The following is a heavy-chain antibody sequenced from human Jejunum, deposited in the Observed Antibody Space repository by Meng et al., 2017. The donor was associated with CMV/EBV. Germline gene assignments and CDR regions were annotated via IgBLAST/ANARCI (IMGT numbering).Heavy chain of an antibody. J-gene: IGHJ1*01. CDR3: ARGVVGTGN. Sequence: QVQFVQSGAEVKKPGASVKISCKASVYTFTRDAVYWVRQAPGQGLEWMGWINGGDGDTKYSQKFQDRVTITRDISANTVYIELSSLRFEDTAVYYCARGVVGTGNWGQGTLVTVSS. D-gene: IGHD1-14*01. CDR1: VYTFTRDA. V-gene: IGHV1-3*01. CDR2: INGGDGDT.